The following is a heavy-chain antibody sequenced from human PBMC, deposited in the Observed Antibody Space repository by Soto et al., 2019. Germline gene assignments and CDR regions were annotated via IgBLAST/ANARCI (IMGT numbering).Heavy chain of an antibody. J-gene: IGHJ5*02. CDR3: SRRAPEGFDP. Sequence: PSETLSLTCTVSGGSFVSSAYYWVWIRRAPGKGLEWIGSINSSGSTFSNPSLKSRVTLSVDTSKNQFSLKLTSVTAADTALYYCSRRAPEGFDPWGQGTLVTVSS. V-gene: IGHV4-39*01. CDR2: INSSGST. CDR1: GGSFVSSAYY.